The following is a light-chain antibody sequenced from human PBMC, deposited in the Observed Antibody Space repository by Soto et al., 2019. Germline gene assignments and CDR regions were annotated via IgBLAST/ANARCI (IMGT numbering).Light chain of an antibody. CDR2: DVT. J-gene: IGLJ1*01. V-gene: IGLV2-14*01. CDR1: NSDIGAYNY. CDR3: SSYTSGRTPYV. Sequence: QSALTQPASVSGSPGQSITISCTGTNSDIGAYNYVSWYQQHPGKAPKLMIYDVTNRPSGVSDRFSGSKSGNTASLTISGLQAEDEADYYCSSYTSGRTPYVFGTGTKVTVL.